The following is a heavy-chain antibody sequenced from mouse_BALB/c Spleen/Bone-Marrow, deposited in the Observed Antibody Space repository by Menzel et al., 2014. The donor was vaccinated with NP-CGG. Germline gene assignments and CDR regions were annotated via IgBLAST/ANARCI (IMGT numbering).Heavy chain of an antibody. CDR3: ATYDGYCVDY. CDR2: ISYSGNT. V-gene: IGHV3-8*02. CDR1: GDSITSGY. D-gene: IGHD2-3*01. J-gene: IGHJ2*01. Sequence: DVHLVESGPSLVKPSQPLSLTCSVTGDSITSGYWNWIRQFPXNKLXYXXXISYSGNTYCNPSLKSRISITRDTTKNQYYLQLNSVTTEDTATYYCATYDGYCVDYWGQGTTLTVSS.